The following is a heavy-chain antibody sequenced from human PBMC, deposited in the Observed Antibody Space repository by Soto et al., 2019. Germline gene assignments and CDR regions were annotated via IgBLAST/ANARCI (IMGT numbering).Heavy chain of an antibody. J-gene: IGHJ4*02. CDR3: ARDWGVVVVAATPLGFDY. CDR1: GYTFTSYG. D-gene: IGHD2-15*01. Sequence: QVQLVQSGAEVKKPGASVKVSCKASGYTFTSYGISWVRQAPGQGLEWMGWISAYNGNTNYAQKLQGRVIMTTDTSTSTAYMELRSLRSDDTAVYYCARDWGVVVVAATPLGFDYWGQGTLVTVSS. CDR2: ISAYNGNT. V-gene: IGHV1-18*01.